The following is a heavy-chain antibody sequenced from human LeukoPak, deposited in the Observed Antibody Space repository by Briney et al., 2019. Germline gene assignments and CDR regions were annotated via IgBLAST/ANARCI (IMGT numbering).Heavy chain of an antibody. D-gene: IGHD2-8*02. CDR3: ARGNFRRTGYFDL. J-gene: IGHJ2*01. CDR2: FFYSGST. CDR1: GGSLSGYY. V-gene: IGHV4-59*01. Sequence: PSETLSLTCAVYGGSLSGYYWSWIRQPPGKGLEWIGCFFYSGSTNYNPSLKSRVTISLDTSKNQFSLKLSSVTAADTAVYYCARGNFRRTGYFDLWGRGTLVTVSS.